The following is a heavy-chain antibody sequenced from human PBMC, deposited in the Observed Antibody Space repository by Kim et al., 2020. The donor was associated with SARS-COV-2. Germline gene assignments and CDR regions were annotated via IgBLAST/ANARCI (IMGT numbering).Heavy chain of an antibody. CDR1: GGSMSSSSYN. J-gene: IGHJ5*02. V-gene: IGHV4-39*07. Sequence: SETLSLTCTVSGGSMSSSSYNWGWIRQPPGKGLEWIGDVSYSGSTYYNPSLKSRVTISVDTSNNQFSLKLTSVTAADTAVYYCARDGVDSSNWSGWFDPWGQGTLVTVSS. CDR2: VSYSGST. CDR3: ARDGVDSSNWSGWFDP. D-gene: IGHD6-13*01.